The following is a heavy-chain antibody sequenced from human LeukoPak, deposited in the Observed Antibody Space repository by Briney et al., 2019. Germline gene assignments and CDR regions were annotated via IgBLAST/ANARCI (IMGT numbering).Heavy chain of an antibody. V-gene: IGHV1-69*05. CDR2: IIPIFGTA. CDR1: GGTFSSYA. CDR3: ARDITYGGRGYFDY. D-gene: IGHD4-23*01. J-gene: IGHJ4*02. Sequence: ASVKVSCKASGGTFSSYAISWVRQAPGQGLEWMGRIIPIFGTANYAQKFQGRVTITTDESTSTAYMELRSLRSDDTAVYYCARDITYGGRGYFDYWGQGTLVTVSS.